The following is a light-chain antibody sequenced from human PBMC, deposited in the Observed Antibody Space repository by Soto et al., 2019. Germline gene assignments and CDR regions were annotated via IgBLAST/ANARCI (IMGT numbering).Light chain of an antibody. J-gene: IGKJ3*01. CDR1: QGISNY. CDR2: AAS. V-gene: IGKV1-27*01. CDR3: QKYDTVPFT. Sequence: DIQMTQSPSSLSASVGDRVTITCRASQGISNYVAWYQQKPGKVPKLLISAASTLQSGVSSRFSGRGSGTDFTLTISSLQPEDVATYYCQKYDTVPFTCGPGTKVDFK.